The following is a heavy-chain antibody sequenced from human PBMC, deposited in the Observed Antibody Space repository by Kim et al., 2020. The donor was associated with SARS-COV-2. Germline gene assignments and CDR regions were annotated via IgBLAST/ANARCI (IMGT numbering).Heavy chain of an antibody. CDR1: GFTFSSYG. CDR2: ISYDGSNK. Sequence: GGSLRLSCAASGFTFSSYGMHWVRQAPGKGLEWVAVISYDGSNKYYADSVKGRFTNSRDNSKNTLYLQMNSLRAEDTAVYYCAKSFIVGDPWGQGTLVTVSS. J-gene: IGHJ5*02. D-gene: IGHD1-26*01. V-gene: IGHV3-30*18. CDR3: AKSFIVGDP.